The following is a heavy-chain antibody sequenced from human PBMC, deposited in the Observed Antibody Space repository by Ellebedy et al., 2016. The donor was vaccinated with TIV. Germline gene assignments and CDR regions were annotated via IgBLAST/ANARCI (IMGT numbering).Heavy chain of an antibody. V-gene: IGHV3-21*01. Sequence: GESLKISCAASGFTFSSYSMNWVRQAPGKGLEWVSSISSSSSYIYYADSVKGRFTISRDNAKNSLYLQMNSLRAEDTAVYYCARNGYGFYYFDYWGQGTLVTVSS. CDR2: ISSSSSYI. D-gene: IGHD5-18*01. CDR3: ARNGYGFYYFDY. J-gene: IGHJ4*02. CDR1: GFTFSSYS.